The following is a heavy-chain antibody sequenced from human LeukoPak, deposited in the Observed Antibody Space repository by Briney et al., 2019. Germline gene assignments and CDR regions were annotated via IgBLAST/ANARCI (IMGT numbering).Heavy chain of an antibody. CDR1: GFTFSDYY. CDR3: AKDAQYYYDSSGYYLAADY. Sequence: GGSLRLSCAASGFTFSDYYMSWIRQAPGKGLEWVSYISSSGSTIYYADSVKGRFTISRDNAKNSLYLQMNSLRAEDTAVYYCAKDAQYYYDSSGYYLAADYWGQGTLVTVSS. J-gene: IGHJ4*02. V-gene: IGHV3-11*01. CDR2: ISSSGSTI. D-gene: IGHD3-22*01.